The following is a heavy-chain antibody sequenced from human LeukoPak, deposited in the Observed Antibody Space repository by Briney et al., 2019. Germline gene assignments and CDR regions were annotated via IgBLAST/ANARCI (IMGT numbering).Heavy chain of an antibody. Sequence: GGSLRLSCAASGLTFSSYNMNWVRQAPGKGLEWVSFISSSSNYIYYTDSVKGRFTISRDNAKNSLFLQMNSLRAEDTAVYYCARYLSSIAARLGAFDIWGQGTMVTVSS. CDR2: ISSSSNYI. D-gene: IGHD6-6*01. CDR3: ARYLSSIAARLGAFDI. J-gene: IGHJ3*02. CDR1: GLTFSSYN. V-gene: IGHV3-21*01.